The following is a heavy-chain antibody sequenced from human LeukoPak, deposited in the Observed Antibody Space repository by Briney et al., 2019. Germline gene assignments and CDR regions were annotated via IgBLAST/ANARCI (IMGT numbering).Heavy chain of an antibody. V-gene: IGHV3-30*18. CDR1: GFTVSSNY. J-gene: IGHJ4*02. D-gene: IGHD3-22*01. Sequence: GGSLRLSCAASGFTVSSNYMSWVRQAPGKGLEWVAVISYDGSNKYYADSVKGRFTISRDNSKNTLYLQMNSLRAEDTAVYYCAKDVNRYYYDSSGYYLDYWGQGTLVTVSS. CDR3: AKDVNRYYYDSSGYYLDY. CDR2: ISYDGSNK.